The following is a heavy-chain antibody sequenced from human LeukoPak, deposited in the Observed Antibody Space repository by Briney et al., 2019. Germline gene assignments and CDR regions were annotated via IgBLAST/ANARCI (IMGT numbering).Heavy chain of an antibody. CDR3: ARRYSSSRYGDWYFDL. D-gene: IGHD6-13*01. Sequence: SETLSLTCTVSGGSISSSSYYWGWIRQPPGKGLEWIGSIYYSGSTYYNPSLKSRVIISVDTSKNQFSLKLSSVTAADTAVYYCARRYSSSRYGDWYFDLWGRGTLVTVSS. V-gene: IGHV4-39*01. CDR2: IYYSGST. J-gene: IGHJ2*01. CDR1: GGSISSSSYY.